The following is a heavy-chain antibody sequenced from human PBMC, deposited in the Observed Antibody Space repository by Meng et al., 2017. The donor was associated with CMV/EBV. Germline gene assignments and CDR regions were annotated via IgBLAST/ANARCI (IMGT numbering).Heavy chain of an antibody. D-gene: IGHD5-18*01. CDR1: GFTVSSNY. V-gene: IGHV3-53*05. Sequence: GGSLRLSCAASGFTVSSNYMSWVRQAPGKGLEWVSVIYSGGSTYYADSVKGRFTISRDNSKNTLYLQMNSLRAEDTAVYYCAKEAAMVTGDYYYYYYGMDVWGQGTTVTVSS. CDR3: AKEAAMVTGDYYYYYYGMDV. J-gene: IGHJ6*02. CDR2: IYSGGST.